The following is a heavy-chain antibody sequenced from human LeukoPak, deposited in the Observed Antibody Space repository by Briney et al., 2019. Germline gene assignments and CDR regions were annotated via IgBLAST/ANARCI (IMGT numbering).Heavy chain of an antibody. D-gene: IGHD3-10*01. CDR1: GFTFSSFE. CDR2: ISGSGSTI. CDR3: AREYYYGSGSYYNGY. J-gene: IGHJ4*02. V-gene: IGHV3-48*03. Sequence: PGGSLRPSCAASGFTFSSFEMNWVRQAPGKGLEWVSYISGSGSTIYYADSVRGRFTISRDNAKNSLYLQMNSLRAEDTAVYYCAREYYYGSGSYYNGYWGQGTLVTVSS.